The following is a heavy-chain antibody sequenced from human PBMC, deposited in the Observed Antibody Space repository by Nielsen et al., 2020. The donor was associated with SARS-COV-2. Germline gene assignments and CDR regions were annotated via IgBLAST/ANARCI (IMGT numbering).Heavy chain of an antibody. V-gene: IGHV3-21*04. CDR3: AKDRAVAGSDYYYGMDV. CDR1: GFTFSNAW. D-gene: IGHD6-19*01. Sequence: GESLKISCAASGFTFSNAWMNWVRQAPGKGLEWVSSISSRSSYIYYADSVKGRCTISRDNAKNSLYLQMNSLRAEDTALYYCAKDRAVAGSDYYYGMDVWGQGTTVTVSS. CDR2: ISSRSSYI. J-gene: IGHJ6*02.